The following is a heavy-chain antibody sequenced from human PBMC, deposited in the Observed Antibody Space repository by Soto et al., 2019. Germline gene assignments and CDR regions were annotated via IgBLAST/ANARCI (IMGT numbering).Heavy chain of an antibody. J-gene: IGHJ5*02. Sequence: HSESLSLSSTASVGSISSSYWSWIRQPAGKGLEWIGRIYTSGSTNYNPSLKSRVTMSVDASKNQFSLKLSSVTAADTAVYYCARVLQGRWFDPCGQGTLVTVSS. CDR3: ARVLQGRWFDP. V-gene: IGHV4-4*07. CDR1: VGSISSSY. CDR2: IYTSGST.